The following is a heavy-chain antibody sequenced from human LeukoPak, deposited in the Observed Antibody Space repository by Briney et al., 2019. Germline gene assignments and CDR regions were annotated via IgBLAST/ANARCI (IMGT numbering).Heavy chain of an antibody. CDR3: AKELGVVPAAQPFDY. Sequence: GGSLRLSCAASGFTFSSYAMSWVRQAPGKGLEWVSAISGSGGSTYYADSVKGRFAISRDNSKNTLYLQMNSLRAEDTAVYYCAKELGVVPAAQPFDYWGQGTLVTVSS. CDR1: GFTFSSYA. CDR2: ISGSGGST. J-gene: IGHJ4*02. D-gene: IGHD2-2*01. V-gene: IGHV3-23*01.